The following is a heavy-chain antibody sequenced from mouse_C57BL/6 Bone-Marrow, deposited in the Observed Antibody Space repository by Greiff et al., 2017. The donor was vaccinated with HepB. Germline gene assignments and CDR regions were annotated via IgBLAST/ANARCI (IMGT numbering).Heavy chain of an antibody. D-gene: IGHD2-1*01. CDR2: INPNNGGT. V-gene: IGHV1-18*01. Sequence: EVQLQESGPELVKPGASVKIPCKASGYTFTDYNMDWVKQSHGKSLEWIGDINPNNGGTIYNQKFKGKATLTVDKSSSTAYMELRSLTSEDTAVYDCARCGYYGNYDRNWYFDVWGTGTTVTVSS. CDR1: GYTFTDYN. CDR3: ARCGYYGNYDRNWYFDV. J-gene: IGHJ1*03.